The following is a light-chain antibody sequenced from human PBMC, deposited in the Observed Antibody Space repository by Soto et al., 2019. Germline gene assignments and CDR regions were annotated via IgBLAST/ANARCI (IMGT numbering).Light chain of an antibody. J-gene: IGKJ1*01. V-gene: IGKV1-5*01. CDR1: QSISTW. Sequence: DIPMTPSPSPPSASVGDRVHLPCPASQSISTWLAWYQQKPGKAPKVLIYDASILESGVPSRFSGSGSGTEFTLTISSLQPDDFATYYCQQYNSYSATFGQGTKVDIK. CDR2: DAS. CDR3: QQYNSYSAT.